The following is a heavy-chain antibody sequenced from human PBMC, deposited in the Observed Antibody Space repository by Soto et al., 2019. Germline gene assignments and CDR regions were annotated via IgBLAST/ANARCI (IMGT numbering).Heavy chain of an antibody. Sequence: WASVKVSCKASGYTFTSYAMHWVRQAPGQRLEWMGWINAGNGNTKYSQKFQGRVTITRDTSASTAYMELSSLRSEDTAVYYCARDWGSGWYYYYYGMDVWGQGTTVTVSS. CDR3: ARDWGSGWYYYYYGMDV. V-gene: IGHV1-3*01. D-gene: IGHD6-19*01. CDR2: INAGNGNT. CDR1: GYTFTSYA. J-gene: IGHJ6*02.